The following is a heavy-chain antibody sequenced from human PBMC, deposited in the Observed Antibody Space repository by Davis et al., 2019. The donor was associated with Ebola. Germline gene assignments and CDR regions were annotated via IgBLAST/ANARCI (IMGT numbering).Heavy chain of an antibody. CDR2: INPHNGNT. CDR1: GYTFTNYG. J-gene: IGHJ4*02. D-gene: IGHD3-10*01. CDR3: ARLGTLVREVVIYGNYFDS. Sequence: AASVKVSCKASGYTFTNYGITWVRQAPGQGLEWMGWINPHNGNTNYAQNVQGRVIMTSDTATTTAYMEVGSLRSDDTAVYYCARLGTLVREVVIYGNYFDSWGQGTLVTVSS. V-gene: IGHV1-18*04.